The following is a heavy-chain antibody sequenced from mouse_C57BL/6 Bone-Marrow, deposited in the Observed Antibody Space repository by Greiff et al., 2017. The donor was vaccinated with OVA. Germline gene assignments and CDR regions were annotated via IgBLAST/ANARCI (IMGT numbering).Heavy chain of an antibody. J-gene: IGHJ2*01. CDR1: GYSFTSYY. D-gene: IGHD4-1*01. CDR2: IYPGSGNT. V-gene: IGHV1-66*01. CDR3: ARSWRNWGLYGDYYFDY. Sequence: QVQLQQSGPELVKPGASVKISCKASGYSFTSYYIHWVKQRPGQGLEWIGWIYPGSGNTKYNEKFKGKATLTADTSSSTAYMQLSSLTSEDSAVYYCARSWRNWGLYGDYYFDYWGQGTTLTVSS.